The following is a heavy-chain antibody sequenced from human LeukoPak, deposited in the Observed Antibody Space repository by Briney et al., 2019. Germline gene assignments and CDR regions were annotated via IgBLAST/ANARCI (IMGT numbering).Heavy chain of an antibody. CDR1: GGSISSGDYY. V-gene: IGHV4-30-4*08. CDR2: IYYSGST. Sequence: PSRTLSLTCTVSGGSISSGDYYWSWIRQPPGKGLEWIGYIYYSGSTYYNPSLKSRVTISVDTSKNQFSLKLSSVTAADTAVYYCARGRVGRDYFDYWGQGTLVTVSS. CDR3: ARGRVGRDYFDY. J-gene: IGHJ4*02. D-gene: IGHD1-26*01.